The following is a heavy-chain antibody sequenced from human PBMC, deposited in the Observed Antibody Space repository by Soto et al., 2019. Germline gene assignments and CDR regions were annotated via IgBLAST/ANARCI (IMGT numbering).Heavy chain of an antibody. CDR3: PYYYYGMDL. Sequence: PGGSLRLSCEASGFTFSNYGVNWVRQAPGKGLVWVSRISADGRSRTYADSVKGRFTISRDNAKNSLYLQVNSLRAEDTAVYYWPYYYYGMDLWGQGTTVTVSS. CDR2: ISADGRSR. J-gene: IGHJ6*02. V-gene: IGHV3-74*01. CDR1: GFTFSNYG.